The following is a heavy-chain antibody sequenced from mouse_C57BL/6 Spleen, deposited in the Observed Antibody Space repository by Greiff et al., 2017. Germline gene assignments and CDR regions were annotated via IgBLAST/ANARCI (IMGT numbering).Heavy chain of an antibody. V-gene: IGHV1-47*01. CDR3: ARLNDDYDEGYSMDY. D-gene: IGHD2-4*01. CDR2: LHPYNDDT. J-gene: IGHJ4*01. CDR1: GYTFTTYP. Sequence: QVHVKQSGAELVKPGASVKMSCKASGYTFTTYPIEWMKQNHGKSLEWIGNLHPYNDDTKYNEKFKGKATLTVEKSSSTVYLELSRLTSDDSAVYYFARLNDDYDEGYSMDYWGQGTSVTVAS.